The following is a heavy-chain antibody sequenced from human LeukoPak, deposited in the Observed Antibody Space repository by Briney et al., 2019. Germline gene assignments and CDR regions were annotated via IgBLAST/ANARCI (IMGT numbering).Heavy chain of an antibody. CDR3: AKGAAAGSVDWFDP. CDR2: ITGDGAT. J-gene: IGHJ5*02. D-gene: IGHD6-25*01. CDR1: GFTFTNFA. Sequence: GSLRLSCAVSGFTFTNFAMMWVRQAPGKGLQWVSSITGDGATYYADSVRGRFMLSRDTSKNTLYLQMNSLTAEDTALYYCAKGAAAGSVDWFDPWGQGTLVTVSS. V-gene: IGHV3-23*01.